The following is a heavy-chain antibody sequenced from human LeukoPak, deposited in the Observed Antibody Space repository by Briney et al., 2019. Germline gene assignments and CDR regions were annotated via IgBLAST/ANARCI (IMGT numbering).Heavy chain of an antibody. J-gene: IGHJ4*02. D-gene: IGHD1-26*01. Sequence: GGSLRLSCVASAFTFRTHSMNWIRQAPGKGLEWVSYISSSSSMIYYADSVKGRFTISRDNAKNSLDLQMNSLRDEDTAVYYCTRGSGSLDYWGQGTLVTVSS. CDR2: ISSSSSMI. V-gene: IGHV3-48*02. CDR1: AFTFRTHS. CDR3: TRGSGSLDY.